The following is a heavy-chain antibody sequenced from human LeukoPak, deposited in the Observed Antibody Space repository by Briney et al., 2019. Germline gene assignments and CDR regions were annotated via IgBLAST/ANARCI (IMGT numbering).Heavy chain of an antibody. CDR3: AREVADSYFDY. D-gene: IGHD6-19*01. CDR1: GYTFTSYG. CDR2: ISAYNGNT. J-gene: IGHJ4*02. Sequence: ASVKVSCKASGYTFTSYGISWVQQAPGQGLEWMGWISAYNGNTNYAQKLQGRVTMTTDTSTTTAYMELRSLRSEDTAVYYCAREVADSYFDYWGQGTLVTVSS. V-gene: IGHV1-18*01.